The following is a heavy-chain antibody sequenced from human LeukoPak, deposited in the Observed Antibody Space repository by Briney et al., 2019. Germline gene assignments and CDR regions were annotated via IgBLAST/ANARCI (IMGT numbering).Heavy chain of an antibody. Sequence: SETLSLTCTVSGGSISSGIYYWGWIRQPPGKGLAWIGSVYHSGITYYNPSLKSRVTMSVDTSRNQFSLKLTSVTAADTAVYYCARCDSVTALDYWGQGTLVTVSS. CDR3: ARCDSVTALDY. V-gene: IGHV4-39*07. D-gene: IGHD5-18*01. J-gene: IGHJ4*02. CDR1: GGSISSGIYY. CDR2: VYHSGIT.